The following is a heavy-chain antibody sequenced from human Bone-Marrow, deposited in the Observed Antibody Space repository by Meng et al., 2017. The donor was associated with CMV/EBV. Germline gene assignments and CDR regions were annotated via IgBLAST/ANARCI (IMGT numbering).Heavy chain of an antibody. CDR2: ISAYNGNT. J-gene: IGHJ6*02. V-gene: IGHV1-18*01. CDR1: GYTFTSYG. D-gene: IGHD3-3*01. Sequence: ASVKVSCKASGYTFTSYGISWVRQAPGQGLEWMGWISAYNGNTNYAQKLQGRVTMTTDTSTSTAYMELRSLRSEDTAVYYCARHQTPNGITIFGVVTDLSSGMDVWGQGTTVTVSS. CDR3: ARHQTPNGITIFGVVTDLSSGMDV.